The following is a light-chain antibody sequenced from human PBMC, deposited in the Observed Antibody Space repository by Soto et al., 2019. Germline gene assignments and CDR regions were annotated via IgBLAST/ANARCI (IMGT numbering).Light chain of an antibody. CDR3: XXXXXXLSIT. Sequence: EIVLTQSPGTLSLSPGERATLSCRASQSVSSSYLAWYQQKPGQAPRLLIYGASSRATGIPDRFSGSGSGTDFTLTISRLXPXDFXXYXXXXXXXXLSITFGQGTRLEI. CDR1: QSVSSSY. J-gene: IGKJ5*01. CDR2: GAS. V-gene: IGKV3-20*01.